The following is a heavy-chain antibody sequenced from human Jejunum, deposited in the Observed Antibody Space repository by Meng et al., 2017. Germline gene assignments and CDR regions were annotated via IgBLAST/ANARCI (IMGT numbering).Heavy chain of an antibody. V-gene: IGHV4-4*02. J-gene: IGHJ4*02. CDR1: GGSIIGINW. CDR2: IHHSGST. D-gene: IGHD3-16*01. CDR3: ARGTGDLRFGFDY. Sequence: GSLRLSCAVSGGSIIGINWWTWVRQPPGKGLEWIGEIHHSGSTNSIPSLKSRVTLSVDKSKNQFSLSLTSVTAADTAVYYCARGTGDLRFGFDYWGQGILVTVSS.